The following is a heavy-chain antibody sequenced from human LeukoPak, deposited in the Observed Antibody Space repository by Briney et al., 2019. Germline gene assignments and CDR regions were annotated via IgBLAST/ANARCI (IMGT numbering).Heavy chain of an antibody. D-gene: IGHD5-12*01. J-gene: IGHJ3*02. Sequence: SETLSLTCTVSGGSISGYYWSWIRQPPGEGLEWIGYIYNSGNTNYNPSLKSRVTISVDTSTNQFSLKLSSVTAADTAVYYCARDGGYSGYDYAFDIWGQGTMVTVSS. CDR1: GGSISGYY. CDR3: ARDGGYSGYDYAFDI. CDR2: IYNSGNT. V-gene: IGHV4-59*12.